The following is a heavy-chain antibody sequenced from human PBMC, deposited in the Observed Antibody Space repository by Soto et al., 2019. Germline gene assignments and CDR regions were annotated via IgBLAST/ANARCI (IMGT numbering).Heavy chain of an antibody. Sequence: QVQLVESGGGVVQPGRSLRLSCAASGFTFSSYAMHWVRQAPGKGLEWVAVISYDGSNKYYADSVKGRFTISRDNSKNAVYLQMNSLRAEDAAVYYCARDRPNGAYGGNSGGEGWFDPWGQGTLVTVSS. J-gene: IGHJ5*02. CDR2: ISYDGSNK. CDR1: GFTFSSYA. D-gene: IGHD4-17*01. V-gene: IGHV3-30-3*01. CDR3: ARDRPNGAYGGNSGGEGWFDP.